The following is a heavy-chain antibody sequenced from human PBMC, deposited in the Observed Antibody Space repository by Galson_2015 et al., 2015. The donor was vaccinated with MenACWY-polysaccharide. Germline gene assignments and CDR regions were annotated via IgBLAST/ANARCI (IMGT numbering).Heavy chain of an antibody. V-gene: IGHV1-8*01. CDR1: GYTFTSYD. Sequence: SVKVSCKASGYTFTSYDINWVRQTTGHGLEWMGWMYPNSGNTGYAQKFQGRVTMTRNTSISIAYMDLSSLRSEDTAVYYCARGGKYYYDSSGYLNWFDPWGQGTLVTVSS. J-gene: IGHJ5*02. CDR2: MYPNSGNT. CDR3: ARGGKYYYDSSGYLNWFDP. D-gene: IGHD3-22*01.